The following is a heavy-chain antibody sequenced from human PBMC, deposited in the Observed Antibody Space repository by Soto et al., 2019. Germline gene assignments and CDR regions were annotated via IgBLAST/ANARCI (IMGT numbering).Heavy chain of an antibody. J-gene: IGHJ4*02. D-gene: IGHD1-1*01. CDR1: GYAFSSYG. Sequence: GASVKVSCKASGYAFSSYGISWVRQAPGQGLEWIGWISTYRSDTNSAPRLQGRITMTTDTSTSTAYMELRSLTSDDTAVYYCVRDERDSCPRRNCFYFDAWRQGTLVTVS. V-gene: IGHV1-18*04. CDR3: VRDERDSCPRRNCFYFDA. CDR2: ISTYRSDT.